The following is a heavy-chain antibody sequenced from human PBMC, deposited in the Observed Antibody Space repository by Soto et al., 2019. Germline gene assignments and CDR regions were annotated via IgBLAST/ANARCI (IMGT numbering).Heavy chain of an antibody. CDR1: GFTFSSYG. V-gene: IGHV3-30*18. Sequence: QVQLVESGGGVVQPGRSLRLSCAASGFTFSSYGMHWVRQAPGKGLEWVAVILYDGSNKYYADSVKGRFTISRDNSKNTLYLQMNSLRAEDTAVYYCAKERSSGSYYYYYGMDVWGQGTTVTVSS. J-gene: IGHJ6*02. CDR2: ILYDGSNK. D-gene: IGHD1-26*01. CDR3: AKERSSGSYYYYYGMDV.